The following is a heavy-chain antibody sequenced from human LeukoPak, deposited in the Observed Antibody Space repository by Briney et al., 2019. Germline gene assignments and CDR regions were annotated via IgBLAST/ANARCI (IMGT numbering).Heavy chain of an antibody. CDR2: ISYDGSNK. D-gene: IGHD2-2*01. V-gene: IGHV3-30-3*01. Sequence: PGGSLRLSCAASGFTFSSYAMHWVRQAPGKGLEWVAVISYDGSNKYYADSVKGRFTISRDNSKNTLYLQMNSLRAEDTAVYYCAYCSSTSCRRSQYYYHYGMDVWGQGTTVTVSS. CDR3: AYCSSTSCRRSQYYYHYGMDV. CDR1: GFTFSSYA. J-gene: IGHJ6*02.